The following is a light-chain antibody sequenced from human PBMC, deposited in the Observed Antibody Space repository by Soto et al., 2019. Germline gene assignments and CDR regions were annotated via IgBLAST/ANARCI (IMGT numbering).Light chain of an antibody. Sequence: EMVLTQSPGTLSLSPGERATLSCRASQSVSSTYLAWYQQKPGQAPRLLIYGASSRETGIPDTFSGSGSGTEFTLTISSLQSEDFAVYYCQQYGSSPFFGGGTKVDIK. CDR1: QSVSSTY. J-gene: IGKJ4*01. V-gene: IGKV3-20*01. CDR3: QQYGSSPF. CDR2: GAS.